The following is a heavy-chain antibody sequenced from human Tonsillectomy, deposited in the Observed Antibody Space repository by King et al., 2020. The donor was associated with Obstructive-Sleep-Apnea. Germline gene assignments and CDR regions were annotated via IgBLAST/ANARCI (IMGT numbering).Heavy chain of an antibody. J-gene: IGHJ6*02. V-gene: IGHV3-30-3*01. Sequence: VQLVESGGGVVQPGRSLRLSCAASGFTFSSYAMHWVRQAPGTGLEWVAVISYDGSNKYYADSVKGRFTISSDNSKNTLSLQMNSLRAEDTAVYYCARGAYDILTGWDVWGQGTTVTVSS. CDR1: GFTFSSYA. CDR2: ISYDGSNK. CDR3: ARGAYDILTGWDV. D-gene: IGHD3-9*01.